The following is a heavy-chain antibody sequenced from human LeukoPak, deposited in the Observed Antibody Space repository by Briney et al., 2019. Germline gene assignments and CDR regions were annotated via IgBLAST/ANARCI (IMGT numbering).Heavy chain of an antibody. J-gene: IGHJ4*02. CDR2: ISGSGGST. Sequence: GGSLRLSCAASGFTFSSYSMNWVRQAPGKGLEWVSTISGSGGSTFYADSVKGRFPIIRDNSKNTLFLQMNSLRAEDTAIYHCAKAGSSGWSSSGGDYWGQGSLVTVPS. CDR1: GFTFSSYS. V-gene: IGHV3-23*01. CDR3: AKAGSSGWSSSGGDY. D-gene: IGHD6-19*01.